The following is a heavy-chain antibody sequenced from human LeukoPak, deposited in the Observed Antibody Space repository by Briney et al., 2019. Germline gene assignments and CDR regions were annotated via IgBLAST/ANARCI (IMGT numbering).Heavy chain of an antibody. J-gene: IGHJ4*02. V-gene: IGHV4-59*01. Sequence: SETLSLTCTVSGGSISSYYWSWIRQPPGKGLEWIGYIYYSGSTNYNPSLKSRVTISVDTSKNQFSLKLSSVTAADTAVYYCARVGIYSTSWALDYWGQGTLVTVSS. D-gene: IGHD6-13*01. CDR3: ARVGIYSTSWALDY. CDR1: GGSISSYY. CDR2: IYYSGST.